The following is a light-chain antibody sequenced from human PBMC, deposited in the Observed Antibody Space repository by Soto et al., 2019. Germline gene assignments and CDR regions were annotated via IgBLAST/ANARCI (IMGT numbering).Light chain of an antibody. Sequence: IQMTQSPSSLSASVGDSVTVTCRASQSINIYLNWYQKKPGKAPTLLIYGASSLQSGVPSRFTGGGSRTDFTLTISSLQTEDFATYYCQQSYRSPYTLGQGTKLELK. V-gene: IGKV1-39*01. CDR1: QSINIY. CDR3: QQSYRSPYT. CDR2: GAS. J-gene: IGKJ2*01.